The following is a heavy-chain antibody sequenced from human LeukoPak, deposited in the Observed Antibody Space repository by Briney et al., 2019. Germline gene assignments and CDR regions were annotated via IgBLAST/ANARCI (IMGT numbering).Heavy chain of an antibody. CDR3: TRHHDSSGYRFYWFDP. CDR2: INHSGST. V-gene: IGHV4-34*01. J-gene: IGHJ5*02. D-gene: IGHD3-22*01. CDR1: VGSFSGYY. Sequence: SETLSLTCAVYVGSFSGYYWSWIRQPPGKGLEWIGEINHSGSTNYNPSLKRRVTISSETSKNQFSLRLRCVAAADTSLVYYTRHHDSSGYRFYWFDPWGQGTLVTVSS.